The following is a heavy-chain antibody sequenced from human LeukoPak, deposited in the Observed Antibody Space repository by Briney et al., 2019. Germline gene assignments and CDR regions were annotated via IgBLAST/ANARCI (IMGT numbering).Heavy chain of an antibody. CDR2: ISGSGRST. CDR3: AKLRTGGLRGGSFDY. Sequence: QTGGSLRLSCAASGFTFSTYGMSWVRQAPGKGLEWVSGISGSGRSTYYADSVKGRFTVSRDNSKDTLYLQMSSLRAEDMAVYYCAKLRTGGLRGGSFDYWGQGTLVTVSS. V-gene: IGHV3-23*01. J-gene: IGHJ4*02. D-gene: IGHD3-16*01. CDR1: GFTFSTYG.